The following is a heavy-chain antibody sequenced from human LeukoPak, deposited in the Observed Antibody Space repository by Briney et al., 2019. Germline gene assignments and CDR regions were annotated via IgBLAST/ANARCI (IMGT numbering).Heavy chain of an antibody. CDR1: GFTFSSYA. Sequence: GGSVRLSCAASGFTFSSYAMSWVRQAPGKGLEWVSGISGSGGSTYYEDSVKGRFTISRDNSKNTLYLQMNSLRAEDTAVYYCAKPPRTGYYYYYYMDVWGKGTTVTVSS. D-gene: IGHD1-1*01. J-gene: IGHJ6*03. CDR2: ISGSGGST. V-gene: IGHV3-23*01. CDR3: AKPPRTGYYYYYYMDV.